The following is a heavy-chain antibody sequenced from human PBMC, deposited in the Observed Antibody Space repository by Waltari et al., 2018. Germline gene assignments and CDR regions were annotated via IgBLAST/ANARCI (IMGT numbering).Heavy chain of an antibody. CDR1: GFSFSRYW. D-gene: IGHD3-3*01. CDR3: ASSQLWNGYSLGFDY. V-gene: IGHV3-7*01. J-gene: IGHJ4*02. Sequence: EVQLVESGGGLVQPGGCLRSSGVASGFSFSRYWMCWGRQAPGEGPGWVANIKQDGSTKYYVDSVKGRFPISRDNAKNSLYLQMNSLRAEDTAVYYCASSQLWNGYSLGFDYWGQGSLVTVSS. CDR2: IKQDGSTK.